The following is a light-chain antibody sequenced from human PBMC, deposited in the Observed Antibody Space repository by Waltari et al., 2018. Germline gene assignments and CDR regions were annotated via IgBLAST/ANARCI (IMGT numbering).Light chain of an antibody. J-gene: IGLJ3*02. V-gene: IGLV2-14*03. CDR3: SSYTSRNTWL. CDR2: DVS. CDR1: NSDLGDYNF. Sequence: QSALIQPASVSGSPGQSITISCTGGNSDLGDYNFVSWYQQHPGKAPKLMIYDVSSRPSGVCHRFSGASSGNSASLTSSGRQTEDEADYYCSSYTSRNTWLFGGGTKVTVL.